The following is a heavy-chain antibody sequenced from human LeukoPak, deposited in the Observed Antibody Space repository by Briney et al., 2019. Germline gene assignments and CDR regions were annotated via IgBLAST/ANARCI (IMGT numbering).Heavy chain of an antibody. D-gene: IGHD3-22*01. Sequence: GRSLRLSCAASGFTFSSYAMHWVRQAPGKGLEWVAVISYDGSNKYYADSVKGRFTISRDNSKNTLYLQMNSLRAEDTAVYYCASSDSSPDAFDIWGQGTMVTVSS. V-gene: IGHV3-30*04. CDR3: ASSDSSPDAFDI. CDR1: GFTFSSYA. J-gene: IGHJ3*02. CDR2: ISYDGSNK.